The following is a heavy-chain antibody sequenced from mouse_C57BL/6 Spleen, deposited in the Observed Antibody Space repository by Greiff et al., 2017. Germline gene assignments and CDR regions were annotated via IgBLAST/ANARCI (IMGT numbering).Heavy chain of an antibody. D-gene: IGHD2-1*01. Sequence: VQLQQSGAELARPGASVKLSCKASGYTFTSYGISWVKQRTGQGLEWIGEIYPRSGNTYYNEKFKGKATLTADKSSSTAYMELRSLTSEDSAVYFCASGLNGNYDYWGRGTTLTVSS. CDR2: IYPRSGNT. CDR1: GYTFTSYG. V-gene: IGHV1-81*01. CDR3: ASGLNGNYDY. J-gene: IGHJ2*01.